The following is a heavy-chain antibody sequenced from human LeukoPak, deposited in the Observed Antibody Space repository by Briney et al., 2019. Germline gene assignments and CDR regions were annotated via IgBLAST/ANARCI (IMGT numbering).Heavy chain of an antibody. D-gene: IGHD2-2*01. J-gene: IGHJ4*02. CDR2: ISAYNGNT. Sequence: GASVKVSCKASGYTFTSYGISWVRQAPGQGLEWMGWISAYNGNTNYAQKLQGRVTMTTDTSTSTAYTELRSLRSDDTAVYYCARDRGTEYQLLTYWGQGTLVTVSS. CDR3: ARDRGTEYQLLTY. CDR1: GYTFTSYG. V-gene: IGHV1-18*01.